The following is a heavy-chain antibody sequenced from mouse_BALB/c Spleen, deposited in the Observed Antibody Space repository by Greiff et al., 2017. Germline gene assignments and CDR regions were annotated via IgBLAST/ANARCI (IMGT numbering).Heavy chain of an antibody. CDR1: GFTFSSFG. D-gene: IGHD3-2*02. V-gene: IGHV5-17*02. J-gene: IGHJ3*01. CDR2: ISSGSSTI. CDR3: ARSGGSWFAY. Sequence: DVQLVESGGGLVQPGGSRKLSCAASGFTFSSFGMHWVRQAPEKGLEWVAYISSGSSTIYYADTVKGRFTISRDNPKNTLFLQMTSLRSEDTAMYYCARSGGSWFAYWGQGTLVTVSA.